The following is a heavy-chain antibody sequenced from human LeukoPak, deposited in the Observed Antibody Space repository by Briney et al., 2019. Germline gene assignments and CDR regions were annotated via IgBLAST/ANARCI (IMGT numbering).Heavy chain of an antibody. V-gene: IGHV4-59*01. Sequence: SETLSLTCTVSGGSISSYYWSWIRQPPGKGLEWIGYIYYSGSTNYNPSLKSRVTISVDTSKNQFSLKLSSVTAADTAVYYCASQGAVDYWGQGTLVTVSS. CDR2: IYYSGST. CDR3: ASQGAVDY. J-gene: IGHJ4*02. D-gene: IGHD3-16*01. CDR1: GGSISSYY.